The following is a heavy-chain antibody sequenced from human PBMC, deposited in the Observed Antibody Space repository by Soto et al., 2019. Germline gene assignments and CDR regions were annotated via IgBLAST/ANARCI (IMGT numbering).Heavy chain of an antibody. J-gene: IGHJ4*01. Sequence: SETLSLTCTVSGYSISSGSCWSWIRQPPGKGPEWIASIYHGGTTFCNPSLKSRITISVYTSNNQFSLKLTSVTAADTAVYYCARVHVMVGAGSTFDYWGHGTLVTVSS. CDR3: ARVHVMVGAGSTFDY. V-gene: IGHV4-38-2*02. CDR1: GYSISSGSC. D-gene: IGHD3-10*01. CDR2: IYHGGTT.